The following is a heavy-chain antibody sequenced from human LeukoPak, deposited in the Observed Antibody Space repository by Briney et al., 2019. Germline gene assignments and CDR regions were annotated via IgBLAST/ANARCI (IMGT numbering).Heavy chain of an antibody. Sequence: SQTLSLTCDISGDSVSSNSATWNWIRQSPSRGLEWLGRTYYRSRWYYDYAVPVKGRITFNPDTFKNQVSLQLNSVTPEDTAVYFCARDIKGGTANFDCWGQGILVTVSS. V-gene: IGHV6-1*01. CDR2: TYYRSRWYY. CDR3: ARDIKGGTANFDC. J-gene: IGHJ4*02. CDR1: GDSVSSNSAT.